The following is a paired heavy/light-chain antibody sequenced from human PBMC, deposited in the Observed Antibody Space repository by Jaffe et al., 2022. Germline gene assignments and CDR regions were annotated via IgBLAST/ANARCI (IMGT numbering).Heavy chain of an antibody. CDR1: GYSISSGYY. J-gene: IGHJ5*02. Sequence: QVQLQESGPGLVKPSETLSLTCAVSGYSISSGYYWGWIRQPPGKGLEWIGSIYHSGSTYYNPSLKSRVTISVDTSKNQFSLKLSSVTAADTAVYYCARSPKDALWFDPRNWFDPWGQGTLVTVSS. V-gene: IGHV4-38-2*01. D-gene: IGHD3-10*01. CDR2: IYHSGST. CDR3: ARSPKDALWFDPRNWFDP.
Light chain of an antibody. CDR1: QGISSA. V-gene: IGKV1-13*02. J-gene: IGKJ5*01. CDR2: DAS. Sequence: AIQLTQSPSSLSASVGDRVTITCRASQGISSALAWYQQKPGKAPKLLIYDASSLESGVPSRFSGSGSGTDFTLTISSLQPEDFATYYCQQFNSYPTFGQGTRLEIK. CDR3: QQFNSYPT.